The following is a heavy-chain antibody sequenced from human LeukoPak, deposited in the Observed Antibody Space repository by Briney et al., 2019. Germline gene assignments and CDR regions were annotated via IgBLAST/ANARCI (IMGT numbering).Heavy chain of an antibody. Sequence: GASVKVSCKASGYTFTSYYMHWVRQAPGQGLEWMGITNPSAGSTTYAQKFQGRVTMTRDTSTSTVYMELSSLRSEDTAVYYCAREIAVAAYLNPGDYGMDVWGQGTTVTVSS. CDR1: GYTFTSYY. CDR2: TNPSAGST. D-gene: IGHD6-19*01. V-gene: IGHV1-46*01. CDR3: AREIAVAAYLNPGDYGMDV. J-gene: IGHJ6*02.